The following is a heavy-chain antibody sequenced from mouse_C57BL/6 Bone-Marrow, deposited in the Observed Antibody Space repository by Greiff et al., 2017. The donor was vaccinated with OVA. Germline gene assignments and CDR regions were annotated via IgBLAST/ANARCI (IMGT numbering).Heavy chain of an antibody. V-gene: IGHV1-59*01. Sequence: QVQLQQPGAELVRPGTSVKLSCKASGYTFTSYWMHWVKQRPGQGLEWIGVIDPSDSYTNYNQKFKGKATLTVDTSSNTAYMQLSSLTSEDSAVYYCAREPSGSSYEFAYWGQGTLVTVSA. D-gene: IGHD1-1*01. CDR1: GYTFTSYW. J-gene: IGHJ3*01. CDR2: IDPSDSYT. CDR3: AREPSGSSYEFAY.